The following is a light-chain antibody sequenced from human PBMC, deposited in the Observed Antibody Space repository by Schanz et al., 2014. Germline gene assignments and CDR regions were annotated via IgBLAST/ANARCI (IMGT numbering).Light chain of an antibody. J-gene: IGKJ2*01. V-gene: IGKV3-20*01. Sequence: EIVLTQSPGTLSLSPGERATLSCRASQSVTGTYLAWFQQKPGQAPRLLIYGASSRATGIPDRFSGSGSGTDFTLTISRLEPEDFAVYYCQQYGSSPPSYTFGQGTKLESK. CDR2: GAS. CDR1: QSVTGTY. CDR3: QQYGSSPPSYT.